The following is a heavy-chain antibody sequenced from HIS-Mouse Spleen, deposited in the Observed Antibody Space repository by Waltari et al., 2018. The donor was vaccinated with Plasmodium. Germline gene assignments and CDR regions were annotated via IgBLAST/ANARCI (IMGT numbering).Heavy chain of an antibody. CDR3: ARVLGYKAAAGTFVEYFQH. Sequence: QVQLVQSAAEVKKPGASVKVSCKASGYTFTGYYMHWVRQAPGQGLEWMGWINPNSGGTNYAQKFQGRVTMTRDTSISTAYMELSRLRSDDTAVYYCARVLGYKAAAGTFVEYFQHWGQGTLVTVSS. D-gene: IGHD6-13*01. CDR1: GYTFTGYY. J-gene: IGHJ1*01. CDR2: INPNSGGT. V-gene: IGHV1-2*02.